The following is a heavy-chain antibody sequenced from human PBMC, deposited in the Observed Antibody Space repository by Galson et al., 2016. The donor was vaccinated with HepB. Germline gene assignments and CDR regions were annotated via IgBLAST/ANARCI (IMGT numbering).Heavy chain of an antibody. CDR3: GKATPYYDVLTGFFVYYSDY. D-gene: IGHD3-9*01. Sequence: SLRLSCAASGFTFSDYAMSWVRQAPGKGLQWVSTIRGTGVTTHYADSVKGRFTISRDNSKNTLYLQMSSLRAEDTAMYYCGKATPYYDVLTGFFVYYSDYWGHGTLVTVSS. J-gene: IGHJ4*01. CDR1: GFTFSDYA. CDR2: IRGTGVTT. V-gene: IGHV3-23*01.